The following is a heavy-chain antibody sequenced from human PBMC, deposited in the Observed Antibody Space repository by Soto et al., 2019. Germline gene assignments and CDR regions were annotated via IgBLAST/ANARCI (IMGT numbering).Heavy chain of an antibody. CDR1: GFTFSSYA. D-gene: IGHD3-22*01. V-gene: IGHV3-74*01. CDR3: ARWKYYYDSSGYFFDY. J-gene: IGHJ4*02. CDR2: INSDGSST. Sequence: GGSLRLSCAASGFTFSSYAMSLVRQAPGKGLVWVSRINSDGSSTTYADSVKGRFTISRDNAKNTLYLQMNSLRAEDTAVYYCARWKYYYDSSGYFFDYWGQGTLVTVSS.